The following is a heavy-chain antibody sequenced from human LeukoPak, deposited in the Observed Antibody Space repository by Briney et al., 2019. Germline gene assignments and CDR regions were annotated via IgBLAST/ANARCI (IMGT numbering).Heavy chain of an antibody. D-gene: IGHD6-6*01. Sequence: GASVKVSCKASGYTFTSYYIHWVRQAPGQGLEWMGIINPSGGSTSYAQKFQGRVTLTRGMSTNTVYMELSSLTSEDTAVYYCARDGGPIRAARHFDTWGQGTLLTVSS. CDR2: INPSGGST. CDR1: GYTFTSYY. V-gene: IGHV1-46*01. CDR3: ARDGGPIRAARHFDT. J-gene: IGHJ4*02.